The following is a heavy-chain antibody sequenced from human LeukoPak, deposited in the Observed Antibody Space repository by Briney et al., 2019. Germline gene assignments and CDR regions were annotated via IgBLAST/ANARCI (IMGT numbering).Heavy chain of an antibody. V-gene: IGHV1-18*01. Sequence: GASVKVFCKASGYTFTSYGISWVRQAPGQGLEWMGWISAYNGNTNYAQKLQGRVTMTTDTSTSTAYMELRSLRSDDTAVYYCARDSGSYPDEDAFDIWGQGTMVTVSS. CDR2: ISAYNGNT. CDR1: GYTFTSYG. J-gene: IGHJ3*02. CDR3: ARDSGSYPDEDAFDI. D-gene: IGHD1-26*01.